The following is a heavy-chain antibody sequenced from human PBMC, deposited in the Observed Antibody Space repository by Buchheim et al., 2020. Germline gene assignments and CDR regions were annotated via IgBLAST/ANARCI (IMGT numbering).Heavy chain of an antibody. D-gene: IGHD3-22*01. V-gene: IGHV3-74*01. Sequence: EVQLVQSGGGLVQPGGSLRLSCAASGFTFSNLWMHWVRQVPGKGLVWVSTIISDGSSTSHADSVKDRFTISRDNAKNTLYLQMNSLRAEDTGVYYCATDHYDNSGDSSFDYWGQGTL. CDR3: ATDHYDNSGDSSFDY. CDR2: IISDGSST. J-gene: IGHJ4*02. CDR1: GFTFSNLW.